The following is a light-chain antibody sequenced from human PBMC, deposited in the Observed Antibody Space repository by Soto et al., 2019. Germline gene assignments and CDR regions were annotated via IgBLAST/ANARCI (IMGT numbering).Light chain of an antibody. J-gene: IGLJ1*01. Sequence: QSVLTHPASLSVSPGQSSTISCTRTSSDVGAYNYVSWYQHHPCKIPKLLIYXVPNLPSGVSDRFSGSKSGNTASLTISGLQAEDEADYYCSSKRDSSTLFVFGTGTKATVL. V-gene: IGLV2-14*01. CDR2: XVP. CDR3: SSKRDSSTLFV. CDR1: SSDVGAYNY.